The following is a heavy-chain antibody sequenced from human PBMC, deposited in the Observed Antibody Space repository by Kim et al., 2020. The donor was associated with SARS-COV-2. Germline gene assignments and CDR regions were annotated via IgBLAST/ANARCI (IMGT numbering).Heavy chain of an antibody. CDR3: ARAGLYYDSSGYYLHFRYVAFDI. CDR2: IYYSGST. D-gene: IGHD3-22*01. CDR1: GGSISSYY. Sequence: SETLSLTCTVSGGSISSYYWSWIWQPPGKGLERIGYIYYSGSTNYNPTLKSRVPISVDTSKNQFSLKLSPVTAADTAAYYCARAGLYYDSSGYYLHFRYVAFDIWGQGTRVTVSS. V-gene: IGHV4-59*01. J-gene: IGHJ3*02.